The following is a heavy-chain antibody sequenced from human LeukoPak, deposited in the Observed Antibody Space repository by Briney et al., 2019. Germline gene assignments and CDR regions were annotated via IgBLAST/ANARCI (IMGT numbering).Heavy chain of an antibody. Sequence: PGRSLRLSCAASRFTFSDYGMHWVRQAPGKGLEWETLISYDGSNKYYAGSVKGRFTISRGNSKNTLYLQMSSLRAEDTAVYYCAKDLGYTYAFDVWGQGTTVTVSS. CDR2: ISYDGSNK. CDR1: RFTFSDYG. J-gene: IGHJ3*01. CDR3: AKDLGYTYAFDV. D-gene: IGHD5-18*01. V-gene: IGHV3-30*18.